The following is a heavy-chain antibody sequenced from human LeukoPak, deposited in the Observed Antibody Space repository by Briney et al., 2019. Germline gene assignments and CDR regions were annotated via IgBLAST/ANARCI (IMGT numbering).Heavy chain of an antibody. J-gene: IGHJ4*02. D-gene: IGHD5-12*01. Sequence: SETLSLTCTVSGGSISRNNYYWDWIRQPPGKGLEYIGSIYYSGSTYYTPSLKSRVTISVDTSKNQFSLKLSSVTAADTAVYYCAREYSGYDPPNDYWGQGTLVTVSS. CDR3: AREYSGYDPPNDY. CDR1: GGSISRNNYY. CDR2: IYYSGST. V-gene: IGHV4-39*07.